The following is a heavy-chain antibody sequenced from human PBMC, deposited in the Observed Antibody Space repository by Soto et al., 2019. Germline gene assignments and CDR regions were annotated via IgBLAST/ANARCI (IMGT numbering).Heavy chain of an antibody. D-gene: IGHD6-19*01. V-gene: IGHV3-33*01. CDR3: ARDDIPGRAVAIYGMDV. J-gene: IGHJ6*02. CDR1: GFTFSNYG. CDR2: IWYDGSNK. Sequence: PGGSLRLSCAASGFTFSNYGMHWVRQAPGKGLEWVAVIWYDGSNKYYADSVKGRFTISRDNSKNTLYLQMSSLRAEDTAVYYCARDDIPGRAVAIYGMDVWGQGTTVTVSS.